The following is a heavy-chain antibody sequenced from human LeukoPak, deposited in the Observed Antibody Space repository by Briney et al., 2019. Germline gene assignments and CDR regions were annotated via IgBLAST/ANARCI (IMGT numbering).Heavy chain of an antibody. J-gene: IGHJ4*02. D-gene: IGHD3-10*01. CDR1: GGSISSSNW. Sequence: PSETLSLTCAGSGGSISSSNWWSWVRQPPGKGLEWIGEIYHSGSTNYNPSLKSRVTIPVDKSKNQFSLKLSSVTAADTAVYYCASRRLYYGSGSWGQGTLVTVSS. V-gene: IGHV4-4*02. CDR3: ASRRLYYGSGS. CDR2: IYHSGST.